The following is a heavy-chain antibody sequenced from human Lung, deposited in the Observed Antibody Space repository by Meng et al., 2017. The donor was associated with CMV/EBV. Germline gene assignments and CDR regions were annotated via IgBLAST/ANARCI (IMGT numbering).Heavy chain of an antibody. Sequence: ASVKVSXKAYGYSFNSYIISWVRQAPGQGLEWMGWVNSYTGDTDYAQQFQERITMTTDTSTTTVYMELRSLRTDDTAAYYCARISMIRGIIITGWFDPWGQGTLATVPS. V-gene: IGHV1-18*04. CDR2: VNSYTGDT. CDR3: ARISMIRGIIITGWFDP. D-gene: IGHD3-10*01. CDR1: GYSFNSYI. J-gene: IGHJ5*02.